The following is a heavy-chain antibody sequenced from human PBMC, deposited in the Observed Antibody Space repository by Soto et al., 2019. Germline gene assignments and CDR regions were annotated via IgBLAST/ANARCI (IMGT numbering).Heavy chain of an antibody. D-gene: IGHD2-15*01. J-gene: IGHJ6*02. Sequence: HGESLKISCKGSGYSFTSYWISWVRQMPGKGLEWMGRIDPSDSYTNYSPSFQGHVTISADKSISTAYLQWSSLKASDTAMYYCARPDYCSGGSCFPHYYYGMDVWGQGTTVTVSS. CDR3: ARPDYCSGGSCFPHYYYGMDV. CDR1: GYSFTSYW. CDR2: IDPSDSYT. V-gene: IGHV5-10-1*01.